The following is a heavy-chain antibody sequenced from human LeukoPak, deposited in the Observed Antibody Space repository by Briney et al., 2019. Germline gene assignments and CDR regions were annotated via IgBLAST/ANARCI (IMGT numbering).Heavy chain of an antibody. J-gene: IGHJ3*02. CDR1: GFTFSSYG. V-gene: IGHV3-30*02. Sequence: GGSLRLSCAASGFTFSSYGMHWVRQAPGKGLEWVAVIWYGGSNKYYANSVKGRFTISRDNSKNTLYLQMNSLRAGDTAVYYCAKEVLGAFDIWGQGTMVTVSS. D-gene: IGHD2-15*01. CDR2: IWYGGSNK. CDR3: AKEVLGAFDI.